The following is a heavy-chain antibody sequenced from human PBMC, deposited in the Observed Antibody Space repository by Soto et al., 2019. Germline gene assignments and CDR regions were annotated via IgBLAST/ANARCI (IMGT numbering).Heavy chain of an antibody. CDR2: ISHTGTT. CDR3: ARDSGSGSYSYNYFDP. CDR1: GFPISSPYS. V-gene: IGHV4-38-2*02. J-gene: IGHJ5*02. Sequence: SETLSLTCLVSGFPISSPYSWGWIRQPPGKGLEWIGSISHTGTTSYSPSLTSRVSISVDTSKNQVSLKLTSVTAADTAVYYCARDSGSGSYSYNYFDPWGQGTLVTVSS. D-gene: IGHD3-10*01.